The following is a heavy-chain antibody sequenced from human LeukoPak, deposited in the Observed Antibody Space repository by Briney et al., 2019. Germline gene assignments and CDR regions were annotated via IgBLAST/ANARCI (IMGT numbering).Heavy chain of an antibody. J-gene: IGHJ1*01. CDR3: ARDNHQLPHSGDEYFQH. CDR2: INPSGGST. CDR1: GYTFTRYY. V-gene: IGHV1-46*01. D-gene: IGHD2-2*01. Sequence: ASVKVSCKASGYTFTRYYIHWVRQAPGQGLEWMGIINPSGGSTSYAQKFQGRVTMTRDTSTSTVYMELSSLRSEDTAVYYCARDNHQLPHSGDEYFQHWGQGTLVTVSS.